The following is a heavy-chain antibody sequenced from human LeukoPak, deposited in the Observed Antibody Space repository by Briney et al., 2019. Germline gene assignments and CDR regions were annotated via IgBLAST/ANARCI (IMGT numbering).Heavy chain of an antibody. CDR2: IKQDGSEK. D-gene: IGHD1-1*01. CDR3: ARDGTLGIGDY. CDR1: GFTFSIYW. V-gene: IGHV3-7*01. Sequence: GSLRLSCAASGFTFSIYWMSWVRQAPGKGLEWVANIKQDGSEKYYVDSVKGRFTISRDNAKNSLYLQMNSLRAEDTAVYYCARDGTLGIGDYWGQGTLVTVSS. J-gene: IGHJ4*02.